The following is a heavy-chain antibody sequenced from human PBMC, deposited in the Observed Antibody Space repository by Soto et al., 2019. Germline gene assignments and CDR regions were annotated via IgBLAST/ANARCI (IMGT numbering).Heavy chain of an antibody. D-gene: IGHD4-4*01. CDR3: AGTVEIPYYHGMDV. V-gene: IGHV1-69*01. CDR1: VGTLRSHA. CDR2: IIPIVGSP. Sequence: QVQLVQSGAEVKTPGSSVRVSCKASVGTLRSHAINWVRQDPGQGLGWMGGIIPIVGSPYYAQKFQGRVTITADESSITAYMELSSLRSEDTAVYYCAGTVEIPYYHGMDVWGQGTTVTVSS. J-gene: IGHJ6*02.